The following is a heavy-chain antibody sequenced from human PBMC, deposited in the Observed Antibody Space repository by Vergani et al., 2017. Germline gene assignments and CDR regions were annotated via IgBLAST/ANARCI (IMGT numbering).Heavy chain of an antibody. D-gene: IGHD6-6*01. J-gene: IGHJ6*03. CDR2: ISSSSSYI. V-gene: IGHV3-21*01. CDR3: ASLGAYSSSDFYYYYMDV. CDR1: GFTFSTYA. Sequence: EVQLLESGGGLVQPGGSLRLSCAASGFTFSTYAMTWVRQAPGKGLEWVSSISSSSSYIYYADSVKGRFTISRDNAKNSLYLQMNSLRAEDTAVYYCASLGAYSSSDFYYYYMDVWGKGTTVTVSS.